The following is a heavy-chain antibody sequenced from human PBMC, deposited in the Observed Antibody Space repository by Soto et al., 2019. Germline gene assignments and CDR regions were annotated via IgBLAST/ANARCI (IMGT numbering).Heavy chain of an antibody. CDR2: INASGGST. CDR3: AXEVVATFTERPTYGMDV. CDR1: GYTFTSYY. J-gene: IGHJ6*02. V-gene: IGHV1-46*01. D-gene: IGHD1-1*01. Sequence: GASVKVSCKASGYTFTSYYMHCMRQAPGQGLEWMGIINASGGSTSYAQKFQGRVTMTRDTSTSTVYMELSSLRSEDTAVYYCAXEVVATFTERPTYGMDVWGQGTTVTVSS.